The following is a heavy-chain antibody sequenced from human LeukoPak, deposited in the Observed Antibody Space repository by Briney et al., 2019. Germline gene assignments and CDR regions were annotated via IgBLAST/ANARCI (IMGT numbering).Heavy chain of an antibody. CDR3: AREGIEGVVRTYGMDV. CDR1: GYTFTSYY. CDR2: INPSGGST. D-gene: IGHD3-3*01. J-gene: IGHJ6*02. Sequence: ASVKVSCKASGYTFTSYYMHWVRQAPGQGLEWMGIINPSGGSTSYAQKFQGRVTMTRDTSTGTVYMELSSLRSEDTAVYYCAREGIEGVVRTYGMDVWGQGTTVTVSS. V-gene: IGHV1-46*01.